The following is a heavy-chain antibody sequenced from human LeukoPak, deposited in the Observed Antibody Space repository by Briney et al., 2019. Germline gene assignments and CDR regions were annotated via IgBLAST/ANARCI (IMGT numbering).Heavy chain of an antibody. CDR1: EYTFTSYY. V-gene: IGHV1-46*01. Sequence: ASVKVSCKASEYTFTSYYIHWVRQAPGQGLEWMGIMNPSGGTTSYAQKFRGRVIMTGDTSTTTVYMEMSNLSSEDTAMYYCAKSRTTSSASSDYWGQGTLVTVSS. CDR2: MNPSGGTT. J-gene: IGHJ4*02. D-gene: IGHD3-22*01. CDR3: AKSRTTSSASSDY.